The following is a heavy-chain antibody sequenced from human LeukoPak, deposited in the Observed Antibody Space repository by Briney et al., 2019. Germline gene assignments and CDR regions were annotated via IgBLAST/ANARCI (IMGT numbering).Heavy chain of an antibody. Sequence: GGSLKLSCAASGFTFSGSAMHWVRQASGKGLEWVGRIRSKANSYATAYAASVKGRFTISRDDSKNTAYLQMNSLRAEDTAVYYCAKSRTTGTTCSDYWGQGTLVTVSS. D-gene: IGHD1-7*01. CDR2: IRSKANSYAT. CDR1: GFTFSGSA. CDR3: AKSRTTGTTCSDY. V-gene: IGHV3-73*01. J-gene: IGHJ4*02.